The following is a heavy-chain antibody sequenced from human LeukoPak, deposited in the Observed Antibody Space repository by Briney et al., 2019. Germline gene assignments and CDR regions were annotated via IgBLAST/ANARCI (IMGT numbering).Heavy chain of an antibody. D-gene: IGHD5-18*01. CDR2: ISKDGSTT. V-gene: IGHV3-74*01. CDR3: ARGASSGYRIDY. J-gene: IGHJ4*02. CDR1: GFTFNNYW. Sequence: GGSLRLSCAASGFTFNNYWMHWVRQAPGKGLVWVSRISKDGSTTNYADPVKGRFTISRDNAKNTLYLQMNSLTAEDTALYYCARGASSGYRIDYWGQRTLVTVSS.